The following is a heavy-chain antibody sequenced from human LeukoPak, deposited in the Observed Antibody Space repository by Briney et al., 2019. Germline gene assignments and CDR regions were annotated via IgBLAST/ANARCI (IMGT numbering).Heavy chain of an antibody. J-gene: IGHJ4*02. CDR2: INAGNGNT. CDR3: ARVVSGSSGWYYFDY. CDR1: GYTFTSYA. Sequence: ASVKVSCKASGYTFTSYAMHWVRQAPGQRLEWMGWINAGNGNTKYSQKFQGRVTITRDTSASTAYMELSSLRSEDTAVYYCARVVSGSSGWYYFDYWGQGTLVTVSS. D-gene: IGHD6-19*01. V-gene: IGHV1-3*01.